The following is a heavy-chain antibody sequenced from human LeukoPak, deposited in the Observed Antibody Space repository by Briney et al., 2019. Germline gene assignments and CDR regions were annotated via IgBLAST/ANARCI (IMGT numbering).Heavy chain of an antibody. V-gene: IGHV3-48*03. J-gene: IGHJ5*02. CDR1: GFTFSSYE. CDR3: ARGHSSSWYRLGWFDP. Sequence: PGGSLRLSCAASGFTFSSYEMNWVRQAPGKGLEWVSYISSSGSTINYADSVKGRFTISRDNAKNSLSLKMNSLRAEDTAVYYCARGHSSSWYRLGWFDPWGQGTLVTVSS. D-gene: IGHD6-13*01. CDR2: ISSSGSTI.